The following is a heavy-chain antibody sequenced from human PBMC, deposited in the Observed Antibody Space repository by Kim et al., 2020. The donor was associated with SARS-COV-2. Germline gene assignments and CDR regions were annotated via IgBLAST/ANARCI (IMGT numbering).Heavy chain of an antibody. D-gene: IGHD6-13*01. CDR1: GFTFSDYY. CDR2: ISNSGKTI. Sequence: GGSLRLSCVASGFTFSDYYMSWIRQAPGKGLEWISYISNSGKTIYYADSMKGRFTISRDNAKNSVYLQMNSLRTDDTAKYYRARDLRAAAAGTSHHYWGQGTLVTVSS. V-gene: IGHV3-11*01. J-gene: IGHJ4*02. CDR3: ARDLRAAAAGTSHHY.